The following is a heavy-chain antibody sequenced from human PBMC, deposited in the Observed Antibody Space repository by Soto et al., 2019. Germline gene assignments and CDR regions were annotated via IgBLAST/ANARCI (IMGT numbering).Heavy chain of an antibody. D-gene: IGHD3-22*01. J-gene: IGHJ4*02. CDR2: ISSTSNHI. Sequence: GGSLRLSCTASGFTFSSYGVNWVRQAPGKGLEWVSFISSTSNHIYYIDSVKGRFTVSRDNAKNSLYLQMNSLRVEDTAIYYCARHYYYDSSYYYPTNTQLPLDYWGQGTLVTVSS. CDR3: ARHYYYDSSYYYPTNTQLPLDY. CDR1: GFTFSSYG. V-gene: IGHV3-21*01.